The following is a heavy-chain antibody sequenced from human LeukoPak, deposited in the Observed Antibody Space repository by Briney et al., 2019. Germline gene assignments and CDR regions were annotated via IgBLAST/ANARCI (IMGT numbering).Heavy chain of an antibody. D-gene: IGHD3-3*01. Sequence: GGSLRPSCEASGFLFRSNGMHWVRQAPGKGLEWVAFVRSDGNVTKYLDSIEGRFTISRDNSKNILYLQLSDVRPDDSAVYFCAKDHGFWSGFLFWGQGTLVTVSS. CDR3: AKDHGFWSGFLF. CDR1: GFLFRSNG. J-gene: IGHJ4*02. CDR2: VRSDGNVT. V-gene: IGHV3-30*02.